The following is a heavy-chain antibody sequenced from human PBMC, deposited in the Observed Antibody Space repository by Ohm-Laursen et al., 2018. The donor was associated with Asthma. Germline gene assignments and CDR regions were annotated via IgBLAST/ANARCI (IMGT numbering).Heavy chain of an antibody. J-gene: IGHJ6*02. CDR2: ISYDGSNK. CDR3: ARARNYGYYYYYGMDV. D-gene: IGHD4-17*01. CDR1: GFTFSSYG. Sequence: SLRLSCAASGFTFSSYGMHWVRQAPGKGLEWVAVISYDGSNKYYADSVKGRFTISRDNSKNTLYLQMNSLRAEDTAVYYCARARNYGYYYYYGMDVCGQGTTVTVSS. V-gene: IGHV3-30*03.